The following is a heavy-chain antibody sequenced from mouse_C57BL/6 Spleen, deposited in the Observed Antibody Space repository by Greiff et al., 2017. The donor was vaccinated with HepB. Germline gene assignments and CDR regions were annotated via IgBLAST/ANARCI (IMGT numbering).Heavy chain of an antibody. V-gene: IGHV5-9-1*02. Sequence: EVKLQESGEGLVKPGGSLKLSCAASGFTFSSYAMSWVRQTPEKRLEWVAYISSGGDYIYYADTVKGRFTITRDNARNTLYLQMSSLKSEDTAMYYCTREGYDYEGWFAYWGQGTLVTVSA. CDR3: TREGYDYEGWFAY. D-gene: IGHD2-4*01. J-gene: IGHJ3*01. CDR2: ISSGGDYI. CDR1: GFTFSSYA.